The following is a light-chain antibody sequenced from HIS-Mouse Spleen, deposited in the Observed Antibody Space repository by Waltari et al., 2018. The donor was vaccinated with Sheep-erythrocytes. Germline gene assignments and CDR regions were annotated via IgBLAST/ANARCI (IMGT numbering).Light chain of an antibody. J-gene: IGKJ2*01. CDR1: QSVSSY. Sequence: EIVLTQPPATLSLSPGERATLSCRASQSVSSYLALYQQKPGQAPRLLIYDASNRATGIPARFSGSGSGTDFTLTISSLEPEDFAVYYCQQRSNWYTFGQGTKLEIK. V-gene: IGKV3-11*01. CDR3: QQRSNWYT. CDR2: DAS.